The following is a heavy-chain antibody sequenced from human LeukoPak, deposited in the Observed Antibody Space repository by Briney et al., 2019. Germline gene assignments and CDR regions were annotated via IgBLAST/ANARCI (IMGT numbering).Heavy chain of an antibody. CDR2: IISIFDTA. CDR1: GGTFTSYA. CDR3: ASLDCSNTSCYDY. Sequence: SVKVSCKASGGTFTSYAISWVRQAPGKGLEWRGGIISIFDTANYAQKFQGRVTITADKSTSTAYMELSSLRSEDTAVYYCASLDCSNTSCYDYWGQGTLVTVSS. D-gene: IGHD2-2*01. J-gene: IGHJ4*02. V-gene: IGHV1-69*06.